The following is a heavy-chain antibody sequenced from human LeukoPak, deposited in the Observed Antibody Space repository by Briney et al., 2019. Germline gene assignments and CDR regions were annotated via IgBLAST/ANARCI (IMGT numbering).Heavy chain of an antibody. D-gene: IGHD3-3*01. J-gene: IGHJ4*02. Sequence: SETLSLTCAVSGASFSSYSWNWIRQLPGAGLEWIAEINFTGDTETGTTSYSPSLKSRVTISADTSTNQLSLHLRSATVADTGVYFCARAFSGFWEFDFWGQGTLVTVSS. V-gene: IGHV4-34*01. CDR1: GASFSSYS. CDR3: ARAFSGFWEFDF. CDR2: INFTGDTETGTT.